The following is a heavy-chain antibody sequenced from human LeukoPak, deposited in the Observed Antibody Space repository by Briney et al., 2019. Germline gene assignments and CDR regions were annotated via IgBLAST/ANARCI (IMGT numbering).Heavy chain of an antibody. J-gene: IGHJ4*02. D-gene: IGHD6-19*01. CDR2: ISSDGSST. Sequence: PGGSLRLSCAASGLTLSSYWMHWVRQAPGKGLVWVSRISSDGSSTTYADSVKGRFTISRDNAKNTLHLQMNGLRAEDTAVYYCAKEKGSGFDYWGQGTLVTVSS. CDR3: AKEKGSGFDY. CDR1: GLTLSSYW. V-gene: IGHV3-74*01.